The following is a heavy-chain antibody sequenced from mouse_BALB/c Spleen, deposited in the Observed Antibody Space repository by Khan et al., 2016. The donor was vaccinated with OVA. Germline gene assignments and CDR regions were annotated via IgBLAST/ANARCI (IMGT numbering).Heavy chain of an antibody. CDR2: INTYTGEP. J-gene: IGHJ1*01. V-gene: IGHV9-3-1*01. Sequence: QIQLVQSGPELKKPGETVKISCKASGYTFTNYAMNWVRQAPGKGLKWMGWINTYTGEPTYADDFKGRFAFSLETSVSAAYLQINNLKNEDTATXCCARGHWYFDVWGAGTTVTVSS. CDR3: ARGHWYFDV. CDR1: GYTFTNYA.